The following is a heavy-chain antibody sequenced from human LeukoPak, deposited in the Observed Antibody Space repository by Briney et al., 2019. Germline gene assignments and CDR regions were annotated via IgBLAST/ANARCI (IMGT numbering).Heavy chain of an antibody. V-gene: IGHV4-59*01. D-gene: IGHD2-2*01. CDR1: GVSISSYY. J-gene: IGHJ5*02. CDR3: VRAAAPSSYNWLDP. CDR2: IYYSGIT. Sequence: SGTLSLTCTVSGVSISSYYWSWIRQPPGKGLEWIGYIYYSGITKYNPSLKSRVTMSVDTSKNQFSLKLTSVTAADTAVYYCVRAAAPSSYNWLDPWGQGTLVTVSS.